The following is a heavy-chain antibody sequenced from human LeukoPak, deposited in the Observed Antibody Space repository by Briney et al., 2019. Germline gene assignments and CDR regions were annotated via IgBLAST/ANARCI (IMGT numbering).Heavy chain of an antibody. Sequence: PGGSLRLPCAASGFTFSSYEMNWVRQAPGKGLEWVSYISGSSSTIYYADSVKGRFTISRDNAKNSLYLQMNSLRAEDTGVYYCVISSGWKGGYYFDFWGQGTLVTVSA. V-gene: IGHV3-48*03. CDR3: VISSGWKGGYYFDF. CDR2: ISGSSSTI. D-gene: IGHD6-19*01. J-gene: IGHJ4*02. CDR1: GFTFSSYE.